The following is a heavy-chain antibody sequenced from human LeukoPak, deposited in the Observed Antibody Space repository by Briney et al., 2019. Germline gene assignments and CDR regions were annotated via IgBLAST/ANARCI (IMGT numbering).Heavy chain of an antibody. Sequence: SETPSLTCTVSGGSISSYYWSWIRQPAGKGLEWIGRIYTSGSTNYNPSLKSRVTMSVDTSKNQFSLKLSSVTAAGTAVYYCARDRRTASRAFDIWGQGTMVTVSS. CDR1: GGSISSYY. J-gene: IGHJ3*02. CDR3: ARDRRTASRAFDI. D-gene: IGHD2-21*01. V-gene: IGHV4-4*07. CDR2: IYTSGST.